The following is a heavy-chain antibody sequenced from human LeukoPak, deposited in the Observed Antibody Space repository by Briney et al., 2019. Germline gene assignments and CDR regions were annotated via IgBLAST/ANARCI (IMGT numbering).Heavy chain of an antibody. V-gene: IGHV4-34*01. D-gene: IGHD6-19*01. CDR2: INHSGST. J-gene: IGHJ5*02. CDR3: ATFTVAGSGGQEGWFDP. Sequence: PSETLSLTCAVYGGSFSSYYWSWIRQPPGKGLEWIGEINHSGSTNYNPSLKSRVTISVDTSKNQFSLKLSSVTAADTAVYYCATFTVAGSGGQEGWFDPWGQGTLVTVSS. CDR1: GGSFSSYY.